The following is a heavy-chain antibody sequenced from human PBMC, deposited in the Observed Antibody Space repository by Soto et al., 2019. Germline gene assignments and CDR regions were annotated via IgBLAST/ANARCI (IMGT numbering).Heavy chain of an antibody. CDR3: AREDYDFWSGDRYYYYYGMDV. Sequence: ASVKACCKASGDDFASYGMSWVRQAPGQGLEWMGWISAYKGNTNYAQKLQGRGTLTTDTSTSTAYMELRSLRSDDTAVYYCAREDYDFWSGDRYYYYYGMDVWRQGTTVTVSS. D-gene: IGHD3-3*01. CDR1: GDDFASYG. CDR2: ISAYKGNT. V-gene: IGHV1-18*04. J-gene: IGHJ6*02.